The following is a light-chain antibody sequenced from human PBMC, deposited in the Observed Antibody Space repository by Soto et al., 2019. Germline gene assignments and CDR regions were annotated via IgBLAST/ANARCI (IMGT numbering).Light chain of an antibody. Sequence: QSALTQPASVSGSPGQSITISCTGTSSDVGASNYVSWYRQHPGKAPKLMISDVSKRPSGVSNRFSGSKSGNTASLTISGLQAEDEADYYCSSYTDSSPYVFGTGTKLTVL. J-gene: IGLJ1*01. V-gene: IGLV2-14*01. CDR3: SSYTDSSPYV. CDR1: SSDVGASNY. CDR2: DVS.